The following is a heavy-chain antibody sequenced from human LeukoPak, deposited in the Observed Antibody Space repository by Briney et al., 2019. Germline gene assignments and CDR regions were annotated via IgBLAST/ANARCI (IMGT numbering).Heavy chain of an antibody. CDR3: ARQVGGSSWYHNWFDP. D-gene: IGHD6-13*01. CDR2: ISAYNGNT. CDR1: GYSFTSYG. J-gene: IGHJ5*02. Sequence: ASVTVSCKASGYSFTSYGINWVRQAPGQGLEWMGWISAYNGNTNYAQKLQGRVTMTTDTSTSTAYMELRSLRSDDTAVYYCARQVGGSSWYHNWFDPWGQGTLVTVSS. V-gene: IGHV1-18*01.